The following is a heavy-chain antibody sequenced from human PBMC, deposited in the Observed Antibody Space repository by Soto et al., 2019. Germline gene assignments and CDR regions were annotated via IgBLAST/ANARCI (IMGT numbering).Heavy chain of an antibody. CDR2: MNPNSGNT. D-gene: IGHD2-15*01. J-gene: IGHJ3*02. V-gene: IGHV1-8*01. CDR3: ARGPRGSAVAAPNAFDI. CDR1: GYTFTSYD. Sequence: ASVKVSCKASGYTFTSYDINWVRQATGQGLEWMGWMNPNSGNTGYAQKFQGRVTMTRNTSISTAYMELSSLRSEDTAVYYCARGPRGSAVAAPNAFDIWGQGTMGTVSS.